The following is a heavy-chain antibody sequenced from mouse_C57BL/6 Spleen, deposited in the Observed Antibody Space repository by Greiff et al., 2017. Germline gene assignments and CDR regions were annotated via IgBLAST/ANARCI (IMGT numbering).Heavy chain of an antibody. D-gene: IGHD4-1*01. V-gene: IGHV1-50*01. CDR3: ARTGSRDY. Sequence: QVQLQQPGAELVKPGASVKLSCKASGYTFTSYWMQWVKQRPGQGLEWIGEIDPSDSYTNYNQKFKGKATLTVDTSSSTAYMQLSSLTSEDSAVCYCARTGSRDYWGQGTTLTVSS. J-gene: IGHJ2*01. CDR1: GYTFTSYW. CDR2: IDPSDSYT.